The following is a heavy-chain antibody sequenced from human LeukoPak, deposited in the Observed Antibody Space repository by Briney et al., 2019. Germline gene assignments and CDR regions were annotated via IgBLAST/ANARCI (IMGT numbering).Heavy chain of an antibody. CDR1: GFTFDDYG. CDR2: INWNGGST. J-gene: IGHJ4*02. D-gene: IGHD3-22*01. CDR3: ARASYDYDSSGFDY. Sequence: GGSLRLSCAASGFTFDDYGMNWVRQAPGKGLEWVSGINWNGGSTGYADSVKGRFTISRDNAKNSLYLQMNSLRAEDTAVYYCARASYDYDSSGFDYWGQGTLVTVSS. V-gene: IGHV3-20*04.